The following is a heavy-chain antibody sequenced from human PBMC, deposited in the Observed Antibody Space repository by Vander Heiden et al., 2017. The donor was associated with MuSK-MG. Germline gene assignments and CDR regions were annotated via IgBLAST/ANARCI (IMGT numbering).Heavy chain of an antibody. CDR2: INPSGGST. V-gene: IGHV1-46*01. CDR3: ARGRGGLAGRIVGPLD. Sequence: QVQLVQSGAEVKTPGASVKVSCTASGYTFTGYYMHWVRQAPGQGLEWMGIINPSGGSTSYAQKFQGRVTMTRDTSTSTVYMELSSLRSEDTAVYYCARGRGGLAGRIVGPLDWGQGTLVTVSS. J-gene: IGHJ4*02. D-gene: IGHD3-22*01. CDR1: GYTFTGYY.